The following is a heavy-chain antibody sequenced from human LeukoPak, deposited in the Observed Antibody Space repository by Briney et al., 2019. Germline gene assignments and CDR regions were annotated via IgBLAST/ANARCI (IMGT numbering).Heavy chain of an antibody. CDR2: ISGSGGST. CDR1: GFTFSSYA. Sequence: GGSLRLSCAASGFTFSSYAMSWVRQAPGRGLEWVSAISGSGGSTYYADSVKGRFTISRDNSKNTLYLQMNSLRAEDTAVYYCAKGDVVYADYYYGMDVWGQGTTVTVSS. J-gene: IGHJ6*02. D-gene: IGHD2-8*02. CDR3: AKGDVVYADYYYGMDV. V-gene: IGHV3-23*01.